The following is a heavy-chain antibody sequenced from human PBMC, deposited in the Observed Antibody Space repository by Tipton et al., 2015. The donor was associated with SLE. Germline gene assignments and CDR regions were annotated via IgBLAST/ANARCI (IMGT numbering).Heavy chain of an antibody. Sequence: LRLSCTVSGGSISSSSYYWGWIRQPPGKGLEWIGSIYYSGSTYYNPSLKSRVTISIDTSKNQFSLKLSSVTAADTAVYYCARAKGIVVVTAHAFDIWGQGTMVTVSS. CDR3: ARAKGIVVVTAHAFDI. D-gene: IGHD2-21*02. CDR2: IYYSGST. CDR1: GGSISSSSYY. V-gene: IGHV4-39*07. J-gene: IGHJ3*02.